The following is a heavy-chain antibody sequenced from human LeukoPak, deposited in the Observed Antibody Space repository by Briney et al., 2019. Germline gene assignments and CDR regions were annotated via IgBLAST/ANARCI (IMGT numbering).Heavy chain of an antibody. V-gene: IGHV1-46*01. CDR3: ASVYKNGMDV. D-gene: IGHD5-24*01. Sequence: ASVKVSCKASGYTVTTYYIHWVRQAPGQGLEWMGILNPSGGSSSYAQKFQGRATLTRATSTSTVYMELSSLRSEDTAVYYCASVYKNGMDVWGQGTTVIVSS. CDR1: GYTVTTYY. J-gene: IGHJ6*02. CDR2: LNPSGGSS.